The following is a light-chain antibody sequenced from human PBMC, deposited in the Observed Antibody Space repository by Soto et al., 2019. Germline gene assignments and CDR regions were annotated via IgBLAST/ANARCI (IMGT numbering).Light chain of an antibody. CDR1: QSVSSN. Sequence: EIAMTQSPATLSVSPGERGTLSCRASQSVSSNLAWYQQKPGQAPRLLIYGASTRATGIPARFSGSGSGTEFTLTISSLQSEDFAVYYCQQFHNWPPITFGQGTRLEIK. J-gene: IGKJ5*01. CDR3: QQFHNWPPIT. CDR2: GAS. V-gene: IGKV3-15*01.